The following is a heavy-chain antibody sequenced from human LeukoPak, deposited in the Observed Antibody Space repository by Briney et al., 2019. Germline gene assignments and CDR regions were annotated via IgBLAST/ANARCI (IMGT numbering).Heavy chain of an antibody. CDR3: AKAEVRGVIIRTAFDY. CDR1: GFAFSSYW. J-gene: IGHJ4*02. CDR2: INSDGYST. D-gene: IGHD3-10*01. Sequence: GGSLRLSCVASGFAFSSYWMHWVRQAPGKGLVWVSRINSDGYSTSYADSVKGRFTISRENAKNTLYLQMNSPRAEDTAVYYCAKAEVRGVIIRTAFDYWGQGTLVTVSS. V-gene: IGHV3-74*01.